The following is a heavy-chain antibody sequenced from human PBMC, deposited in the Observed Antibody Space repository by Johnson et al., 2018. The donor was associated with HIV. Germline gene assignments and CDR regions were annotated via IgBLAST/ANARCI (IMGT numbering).Heavy chain of an antibody. CDR1: GFTFSSYA. Sequence: QVLLVESGGGVVQPGRSLRLSCAASGFTFSSYAMHWVRQAPGKGLEWVAVISYDGSNKYYADSVKGRFTISRDNSKNTLYLQMNSLRAEDTAVYYCARESRLGPLAHAFDSWGQGTMVTVSS. CDR2: ISYDGSNK. V-gene: IGHV3-30*04. CDR3: ARESRLGPLAHAFDS. D-gene: IGHD6-13*01. J-gene: IGHJ3*02.